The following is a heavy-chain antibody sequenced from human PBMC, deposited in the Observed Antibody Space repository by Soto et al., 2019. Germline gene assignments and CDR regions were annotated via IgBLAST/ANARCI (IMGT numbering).Heavy chain of an antibody. CDR2: ISGTGTTI. CDR1: GFTFSSYR. Sequence: GGSLRLSCAASGFTFSSYRLNWVRQSPGKGLEWISYISGTGTTIHYADSVKGRFTISRDNAKNSLYLQMNSLRAEDTAVYFCARDPPFCTTSCFDSWGQGILVTVSS. V-gene: IGHV3-48*04. J-gene: IGHJ4*02. D-gene: IGHD2-2*01. CDR3: ARDPPFCTTSCFDS.